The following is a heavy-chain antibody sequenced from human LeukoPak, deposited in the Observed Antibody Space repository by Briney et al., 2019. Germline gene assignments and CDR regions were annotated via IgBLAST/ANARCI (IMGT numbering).Heavy chain of an antibody. Sequence: PGGSLRLSCAASGFTFSSYAMSWVRQAPGKGLEWVSGISGGGASTYYAESVKGRFTISRDNSKNSLYLQMNSLRAEDTAVYYCATSIAAAGTRDYWGQGTLVTVSS. CDR3: ATSIAAAGTRDY. D-gene: IGHD6-13*01. CDR2: ISGGGAST. CDR1: GFTFSSYA. V-gene: IGHV3-23*01. J-gene: IGHJ4*02.